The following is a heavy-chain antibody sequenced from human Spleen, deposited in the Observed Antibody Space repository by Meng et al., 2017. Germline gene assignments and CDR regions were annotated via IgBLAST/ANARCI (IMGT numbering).Heavy chain of an antibody. D-gene: IGHD3-9*01. CDR1: GFTFGSSA. CDR3: AKAGRVFDWLLGYFFDY. J-gene: IGHJ4*02. V-gene: IGHV3-23*01. CDR2: FSDTGGST. Sequence: GGSLRLSCATSGFTFGSSAMSRVPQASGKGLESVSGFSDTGGSTYYAVSVKGRFTIARDNSKDTLYLQMNSLRAEDTSIYYCAKAGRVFDWLLGYFFDYRGQGTLVTVSS.